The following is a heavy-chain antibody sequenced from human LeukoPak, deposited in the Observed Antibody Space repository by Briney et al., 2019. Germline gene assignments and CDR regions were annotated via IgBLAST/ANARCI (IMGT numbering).Heavy chain of an antibody. V-gene: IGHV3-23*01. D-gene: IGHD1-1*01. CDR3: AKHDHFTRSHMDV. CDR2: ISGDGGST. Sequence: GGSLRLSCAASGFIFGTNAMSWVRQAPGKGLEWVSDISGDGGSTYYADSVKGRFTISRDNSKNTLYLQVNSLRAEDTAVYYCAKHDHFTRSHMDVWGQGTTVTVSS. CDR1: GFIFGTNA. J-gene: IGHJ6*02.